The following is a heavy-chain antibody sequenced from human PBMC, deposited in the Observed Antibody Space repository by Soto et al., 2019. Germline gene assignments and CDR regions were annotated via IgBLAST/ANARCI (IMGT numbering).Heavy chain of an antibody. V-gene: IGHV4-61*01. D-gene: IGHD1-26*01. CDR1: GGSVNSGSYY. CDR3: ARGADGRYHHYGMDV. CDR2: ISNSGST. Sequence: SETLSLTCTVSGGSVNSGSYYWSWIRQPPGEGLEWIGYISNSGSTNYNPSLKSRITISVDTSKNQFSLKLGSVTAADTAVYYCARGADGRYHHYGMDVWGQGTTVTV. J-gene: IGHJ6*02.